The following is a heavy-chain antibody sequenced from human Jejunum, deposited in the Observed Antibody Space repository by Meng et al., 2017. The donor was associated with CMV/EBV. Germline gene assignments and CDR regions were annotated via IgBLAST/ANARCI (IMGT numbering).Heavy chain of an antibody. V-gene: IGHV1-2*02. CDR3: TRKTPSPFYFDY. CDR2: INPNSGGT. J-gene: IGHJ4*02. CDR1: GYSFTAYY. Sequence: QGQRVQSGAEGKKPGASVKVSCKASGYSFTAYYIHWVRQAPGQGLEWMGWINPNSGGTNYAQKFQGRVTITRDTSISTAYMELSSLRSDDTAVYYCTRKTPSPFYFDYWGQGTLVTVSS.